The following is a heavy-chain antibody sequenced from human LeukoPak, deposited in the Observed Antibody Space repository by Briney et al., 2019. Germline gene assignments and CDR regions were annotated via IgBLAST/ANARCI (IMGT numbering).Heavy chain of an antibody. J-gene: IGHJ1*01. CDR1: GYTFTSYD. CDR3: ARVGVQQLVEYFQH. D-gene: IGHD6-13*01. CDR2: MNPNSGNT. V-gene: IGHV1-8*02. Sequence: ASVKVSCKASGYTFTSYDINWVRQATGQGLEWMGWMNPNSGNTGYAQKFQGRVTMTRDTSTSTVYMELSSLRSEDTAVYYCARVGVQQLVEYFQHWGQGTLVTVSS.